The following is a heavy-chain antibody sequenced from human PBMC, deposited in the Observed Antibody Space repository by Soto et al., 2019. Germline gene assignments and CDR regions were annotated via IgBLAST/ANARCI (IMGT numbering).Heavy chain of an antibody. D-gene: IGHD2-8*01. CDR3: ARDPCTNAVCYSDAFDI. CDR2: INAGNGNT. J-gene: IGHJ3*02. V-gene: IGHV1-3*01. Sequence: QAHLVQSGAEVKKPGASVKVSCKTSGYTFTSYAMHWVRQAPGQRLEWMGWINAGNGNTKYSQKFQARVIITRDTSASTAYMELSSLRSEDTAVYYCARDPCTNAVCYSDAFDIWGQGTMVTVSS. CDR1: GYTFTSYA.